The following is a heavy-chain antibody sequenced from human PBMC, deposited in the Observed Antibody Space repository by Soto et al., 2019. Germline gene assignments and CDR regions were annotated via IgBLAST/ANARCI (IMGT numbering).Heavy chain of an antibody. CDR3: ARLEQWIPDY. Sequence: QVQLQESGPGLVKPSQTLSLTCTVSGGSISSGDYYWSWIRQPPGKGLEWIGYIYYSGSTYYNPSLKSRVTISGDKYKNQFSLKLSSVTAADTAVYYRARLEQWIPDYWGQGTLGTVSS. CDR1: GGSISSGDYY. CDR2: IYYSGST. V-gene: IGHV4-30-4*01. J-gene: IGHJ4*02. D-gene: IGHD6-19*01.